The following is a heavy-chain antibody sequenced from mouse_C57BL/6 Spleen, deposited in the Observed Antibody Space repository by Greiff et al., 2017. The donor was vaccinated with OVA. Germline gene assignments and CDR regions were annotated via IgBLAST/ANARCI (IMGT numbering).Heavy chain of an antibody. CDR2: ISSGGSYT. CDR3: ARRGYDYDVAY. V-gene: IGHV5-6*01. CDR1: GFTFSSYG. Sequence: EVKLVESGGDLVKPGGSLKLSCAASGFTFSSYGMSWVRQTPDKRLEWVATISSGGSYTYYPDSVKGRFTISRDNAKNTLYLQMSSLKSEDTAMYYCARRGYDYDVAYWGQGTLVTVSA. D-gene: IGHD2-4*01. J-gene: IGHJ3*01.